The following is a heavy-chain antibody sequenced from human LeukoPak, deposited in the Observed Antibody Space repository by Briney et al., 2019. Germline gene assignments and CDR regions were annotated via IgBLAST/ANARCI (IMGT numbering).Heavy chain of an antibody. Sequence: SETLSLTCTVSGGSISSSSYYWGWIRQPPGKGLEWIGSIYYSGSTYYNPSPKSRVTISVDTSKNQFSLKLSSVTAADTAVYYCARQSRQHSGMDVWGQGTTVTVSS. D-gene: IGHD1-1*01. V-gene: IGHV4-39*01. CDR2: IYYSGST. J-gene: IGHJ6*02. CDR3: ARQSRQHSGMDV. CDR1: GGSISSSSYY.